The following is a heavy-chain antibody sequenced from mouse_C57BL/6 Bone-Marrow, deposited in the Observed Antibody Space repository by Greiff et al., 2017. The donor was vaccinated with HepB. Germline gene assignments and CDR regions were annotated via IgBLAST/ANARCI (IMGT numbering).Heavy chain of an antibody. Sequence: VKLMESGPGLVQPSQSLSITCTVSGFSLTSYGVHWVRQSPGKGLEWLGVIWSGGSTDYNAAFISRLSISKDNSKSQVFFKMNSLQADDTAIYYYALYDYDEDFDYWGQGTTLTVSS. J-gene: IGHJ2*01. CDR3: ALYDYDEDFDY. V-gene: IGHV2-2*01. D-gene: IGHD2-4*01. CDR2: IWSGGST. CDR1: GFSLTSYG.